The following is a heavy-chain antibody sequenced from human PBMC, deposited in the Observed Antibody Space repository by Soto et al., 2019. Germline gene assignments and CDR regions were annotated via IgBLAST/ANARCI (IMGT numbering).Heavy chain of an antibody. D-gene: IGHD3-9*01. J-gene: IGHJ4*02. Sequence: LXLSCVPTRFTFGTYGMHWFVQTPGRGLEWVAFIWYDGSNAVFADFVKGRLTYSRDNSKNTMSLQMDSLRGDDTAVYYCARDLQIGTHHHFDLWGQGTLVTVSS. V-gene: IGHV3-33*01. CDR2: IWYDGSNA. CDR3: ARDLQIGTHHHFDL. CDR1: RFTFGTYG.